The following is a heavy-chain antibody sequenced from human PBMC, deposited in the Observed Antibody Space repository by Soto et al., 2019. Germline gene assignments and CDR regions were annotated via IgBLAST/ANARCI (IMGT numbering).Heavy chain of an antibody. Sequence: QLQLQESGPGLVKPSETLSLTCTVSGGSISSSFYYWGWIRRPPGKGLEWIGSIYYSGSTYYNPPLKRRVTISVDTSENQFSLKLSSVTAADTAVYYCARHRRSGYEGSVAYWGQGTLVTVSS. CDR1: GGSISSSFYY. J-gene: IGHJ4*02. CDR3: ARHRRSGYEGSVAY. D-gene: IGHD5-12*01. V-gene: IGHV4-39*01. CDR2: IYYSGST.